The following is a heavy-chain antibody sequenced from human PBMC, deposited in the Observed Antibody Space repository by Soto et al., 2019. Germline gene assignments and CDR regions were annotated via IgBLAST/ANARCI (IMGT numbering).Heavy chain of an antibody. V-gene: IGHV1-8*01. Sequence: ASVKVSCKASGYTFTSYDINWVRQATGQGLEWMGWMNPNSGNTGYAQKFQGRVTMTRSTSISTAYMELSSLRSEDTAVYYCARGRSNYYGSGSSNWFDPWGQGTLVTVSS. J-gene: IGHJ5*02. CDR2: MNPNSGNT. D-gene: IGHD3-10*01. CDR3: ARGRSNYYGSGSSNWFDP. CDR1: GYTFTSYD.